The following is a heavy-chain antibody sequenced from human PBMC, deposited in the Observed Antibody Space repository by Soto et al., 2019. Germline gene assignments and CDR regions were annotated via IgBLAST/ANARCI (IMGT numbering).Heavy chain of an antibody. CDR1: GNTFTSYD. J-gene: IGHJ4*02. Sequence: QVQLVQSGAEVKKPGASVKVSCKASGNTFTSYDINWVRQATGQGLEWMGWMNPNSGNTGYAQKFQGRVTMTRNTSISTAYMELSSLRSEDTAVYYCALGWLQEFGLDYWGQGTLVTVSS. D-gene: IGHD5-12*01. CDR2: MNPNSGNT. V-gene: IGHV1-8*01. CDR3: ALGWLQEFGLDY.